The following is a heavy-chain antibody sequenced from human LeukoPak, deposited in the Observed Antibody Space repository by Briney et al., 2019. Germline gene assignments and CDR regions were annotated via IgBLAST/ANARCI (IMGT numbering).Heavy chain of an antibody. V-gene: IGHV3-21*01. J-gene: IGHJ6*02. CDR3: ASLLSYGTYYYYGMDV. CDR2: ISSSSSYI. D-gene: IGHD5-18*01. Sequence: GGSLRLSCAASGFTFSSYSMNWVRQAPGKGLEWVSSISSSSSYIYYADSVKGRFTISRDNAKNSLYLQMNSLRAEDTAVYYCASLLSYGTYYYYGMDVWGQGTTVTVSS. CDR1: GFTFSSYS.